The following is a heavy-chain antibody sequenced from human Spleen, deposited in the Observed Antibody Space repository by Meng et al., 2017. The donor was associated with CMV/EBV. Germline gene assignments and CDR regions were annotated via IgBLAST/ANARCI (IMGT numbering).Heavy chain of an antibody. D-gene: IGHD1-26*01. CDR3: ARGATPIPDY. CDR1: DGSISSSSYY. Sequence: SETLSLTCTVSDGSISSSSYYWGWIRQPPGKGLEWIGSIYHSGSTYYNPSLKSRVTISVDTSKNQFSLKLSSVTAADTAVYYCARGATPIPDYWGQGTLVTVSS. CDR2: IYHSGST. J-gene: IGHJ4*02. V-gene: IGHV4-39*07.